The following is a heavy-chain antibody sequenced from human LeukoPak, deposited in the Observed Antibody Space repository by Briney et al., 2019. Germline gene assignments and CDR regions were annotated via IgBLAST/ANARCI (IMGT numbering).Heavy chain of an antibody. J-gene: IGHJ6*03. V-gene: IGHV3-30*01. CDR3: ARTTEAHSWQTRYYSYYMDV. Sequence: DSVKGRFTVSRDNSKNTLYLQMNSLRAEDTAVYYCARTTEAHSWQTRYYSYYMDVWGKGTTVTVSS. D-gene: IGHD6-13*01.